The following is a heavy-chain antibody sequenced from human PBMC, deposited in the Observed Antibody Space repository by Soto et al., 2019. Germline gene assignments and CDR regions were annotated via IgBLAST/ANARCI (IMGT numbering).Heavy chain of an antibody. CDR1: GFTFGDYA. Sequence: GGSLRLSCTASGFTFGDYAMSWFRQAPGKGLEWVGFIRSKAYGGTTEYAASVKGRFTISRDDSKSIAYLQMNSLKTEDTAVYYCTRVTGYSSGWYWWFDPWGQGTLVTVSS. D-gene: IGHD6-19*01. CDR3: TRVTGYSSGWYWWFDP. CDR2: IRSKAYGGTT. J-gene: IGHJ5*02. V-gene: IGHV3-49*03.